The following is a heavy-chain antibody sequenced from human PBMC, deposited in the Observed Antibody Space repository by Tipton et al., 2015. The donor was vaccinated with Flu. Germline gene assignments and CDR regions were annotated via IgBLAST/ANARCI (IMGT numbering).Heavy chain of an antibody. Sequence: TLSLTCAASGYSISSGYYWGWIRQPPGKGLEWIGSIYHSGSTYYNPSLKSRVTISVDTSKNQFSLKLSSVTAADTAVYYCARQLSVGATSGFDYWGQGTLVTVSS. CDR1: GYSISSGYY. D-gene: IGHD1-26*01. V-gene: IGHV4-38-2*01. CDR2: IYHSGST. J-gene: IGHJ4*02. CDR3: ARQLSVGATSGFDY.